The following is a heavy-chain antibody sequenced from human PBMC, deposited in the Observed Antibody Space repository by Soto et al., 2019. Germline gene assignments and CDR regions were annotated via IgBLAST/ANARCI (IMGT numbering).Heavy chain of an antibody. V-gene: IGHV4-30-4*01. D-gene: IGHD5-12*01. J-gene: IGHJ4*02. Sequence: SETLSLTCAVSGGSVSSGDYYWTWIRQPPGKGLEWIGYIYHSGSTYYNPSLKSRLTISLDTSKNQFSLKLSSVNAADTAVYYCAAGGGLPRYYWGQGTLVTVSS. CDR3: AAGGGLPRYY. CDR2: IYHSGST. CDR1: GGSVSSGDYY.